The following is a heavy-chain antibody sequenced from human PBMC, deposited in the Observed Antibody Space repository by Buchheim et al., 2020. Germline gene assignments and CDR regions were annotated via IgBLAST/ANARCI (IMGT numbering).Heavy chain of an antibody. D-gene: IGHD2-21*02. Sequence: EVQLLESGGGLVQSGGSLRLSCAASGFTFRSCGMSWVRQAPGKGLEWVSSIRDSGGSTYYADSVKGRFTISRDHSKRTLYLQMSSLRADDTAVYYCAKSYCGGDCYSFDYWGQGTL. CDR3: AKSYCGGDCYSFDY. CDR2: IRDSGGST. J-gene: IGHJ4*02. CDR1: GFTFRSCG. V-gene: IGHV3-23*01.